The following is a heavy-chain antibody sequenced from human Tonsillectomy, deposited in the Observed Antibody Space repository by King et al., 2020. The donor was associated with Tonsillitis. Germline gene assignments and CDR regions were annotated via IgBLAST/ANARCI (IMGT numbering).Heavy chain of an antibody. CDR2: MFYSGSA. CDR3: ARAANDFDWLLNPWFDP. J-gene: IGHJ5*01. D-gene: IGHD3-9*01. V-gene: IGHV4-30-2*01. Sequence: QLQESGSRLVMPSQTLSLTCTVSGASISSGTYSWSWIRQPPGKGLEWIGYMFYSGSAYYNPSFKSRVTLSVDRSKNQFYLKLKSVTAADTAMYYCARAANDFDWLLNPWFDPWGQGTLVTVSS. CDR1: GASISSGTYS.